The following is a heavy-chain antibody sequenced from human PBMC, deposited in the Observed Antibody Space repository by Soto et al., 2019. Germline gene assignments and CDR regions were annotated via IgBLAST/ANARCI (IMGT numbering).Heavy chain of an antibody. CDR2: ISYDGSDK. J-gene: IGHJ4*02. D-gene: IGHD3-22*01. CDR3: AREYSLAVVAPVY. Sequence: GGSLRLSCAASGFTFSSYTMHWVRQTPGKGLEWVAVISYDGSDKYYADSVKGRFTISRDNSKNTLYLQMNSLRAEDTSVYYCAREYSLAVVAPVYWGQGTLVTVSS. CDR1: GFTFSSYT. V-gene: IGHV3-30-3*01.